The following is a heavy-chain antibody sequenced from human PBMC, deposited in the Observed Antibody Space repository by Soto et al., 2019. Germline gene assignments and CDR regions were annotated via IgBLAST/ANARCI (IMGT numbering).Heavy chain of an antibody. CDR1: GFTFSSYA. D-gene: IGHD2-15*01. CDR3: ARELGYCSGGNCYMDGAFDF. CDR2: ISYDGSNK. Sequence: PGGSLRLSCAASGFTFSSYAMHWVRQAPGKGLERVAVISYDGSNKYYADSVKGRFTISRDNSKSTLYLQMNSLRAEDTAVYYCARELGYCSGGNCYMDGAFDFWGQGTMVTVSS. J-gene: IGHJ3*01. V-gene: IGHV3-30-3*01.